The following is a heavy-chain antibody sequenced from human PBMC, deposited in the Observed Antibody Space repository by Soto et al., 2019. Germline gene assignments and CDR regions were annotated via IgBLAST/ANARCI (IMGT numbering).Heavy chain of an antibody. D-gene: IGHD2-15*01. J-gene: IGHJ6*03. Sequence: HPGGSLRLSCAASGFTFSSYGMHWVRQAPGKGLEWVAVIWYDGSNKYYADSVKGRFTISRDNSKNTLYLQMNSLRAEDTAVYYCARAPFRGGYYYYYMDVWGKGTTLTVSS. CDR3: ARAPFRGGYYYYYMDV. CDR1: GFTFSSYG. V-gene: IGHV3-33*01. CDR2: IWYDGSNK.